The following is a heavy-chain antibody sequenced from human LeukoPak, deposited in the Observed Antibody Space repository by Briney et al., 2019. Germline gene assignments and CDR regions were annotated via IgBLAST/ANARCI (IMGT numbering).Heavy chain of an antibody. Sequence: PSGTLSLTCAVFGGSISSTNWWSWVRQPPGKGLEWIGEIYHSGSTNYNPSLKSRVTISVDTSKNQFSLKLSSVTAADTAVYYCARALTGCGGDCHHGYWGQGTLVTVSS. J-gene: IGHJ4*02. CDR2: IYHSGST. D-gene: IGHD2-21*02. CDR1: GGSISSTNW. CDR3: ARALTGCGGDCHHGY. V-gene: IGHV4-4*02.